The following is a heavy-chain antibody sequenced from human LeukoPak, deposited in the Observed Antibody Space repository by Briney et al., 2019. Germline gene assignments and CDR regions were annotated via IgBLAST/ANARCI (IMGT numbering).Heavy chain of an antibody. CDR1: GYTFTSYG. D-gene: IGHD5-18*01. CDR3: ARDPIEYSYGYYFDY. Sequence: ASVKVSCKASGYTFTSYGISWVRQAPGQGLEGMGWISAYNGNTNYAQKLQGRVTTTTDTSTSTAYMELRSLRSDDTAVYFCARDPIEYSYGYYFDYWGQGALVTVSS. CDR2: ISAYNGNT. J-gene: IGHJ4*02. V-gene: IGHV1-18*01.